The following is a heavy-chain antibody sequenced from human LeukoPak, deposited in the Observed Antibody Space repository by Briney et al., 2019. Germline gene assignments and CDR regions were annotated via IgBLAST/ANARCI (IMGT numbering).Heavy chain of an antibody. J-gene: IGHJ4*02. D-gene: IGHD6-19*01. CDR3: AREVAGTGTSEFDY. CDR1: GFTFSSNE. CDR2: ISGSGSSI. Sequence: SGGSLRLSCAASGFTFSSNEMNWVRQAPGKGLEWVSYISGSGSSIYYADSVKGRFTISRDNAKNSLFLQMNSLRAEDTAIYYCAREVAGTGTSEFDYWGQGTLVTVSS. V-gene: IGHV3-48*03.